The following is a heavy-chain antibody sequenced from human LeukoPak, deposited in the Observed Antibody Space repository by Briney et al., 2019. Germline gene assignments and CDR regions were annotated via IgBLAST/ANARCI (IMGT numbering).Heavy chain of an antibody. J-gene: IGHJ4*02. CDR2: IWSDGSNK. CDR3: ARGSGSFSGGFDY. Sequence: GGSLRLSCAASGFTFSSYGMHWVRQTPGKGLEWVAIIWSDGSNKYYADSVKGRFTISRDNSKNTLYLQMNSLRAEDTAVYYCARGSGSFSGGFDYWGQGILVTVSS. CDR1: GFTFSSYG. V-gene: IGHV3-33*01. D-gene: IGHD1-26*01.